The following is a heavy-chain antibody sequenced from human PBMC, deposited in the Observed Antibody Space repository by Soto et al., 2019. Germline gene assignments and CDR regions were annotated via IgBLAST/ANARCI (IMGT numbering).Heavy chain of an antibody. CDR3: ARARGYSYGPSYDAFDI. V-gene: IGHV3-21*01. D-gene: IGHD5-18*01. Sequence: GGSLRLSCAASGFTFSSYSMNWVRQAPGKGLEWVSSISSSSSYIHYADSVKGRFTISRDNAKNSLYLQMNSLRAEDTAVYYCARARGYSYGPSYDAFDIWGQGTMVTVSS. CDR1: GFTFSSYS. CDR2: ISSSSSYI. J-gene: IGHJ3*02.